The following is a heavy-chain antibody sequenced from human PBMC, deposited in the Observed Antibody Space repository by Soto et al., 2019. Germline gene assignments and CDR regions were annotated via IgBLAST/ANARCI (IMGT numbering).Heavy chain of an antibody. V-gene: IGHV3-48*01. CDR3: ARHPERIAEIGWFDP. J-gene: IGHJ5*02. CDR1: GFTFSSYS. CDR2: ISSSSSTI. Sequence: VQLVESGGGLVQPGGSLRLSCAASGFTFSSYSMNWVRQAPGKGLEWVSYISSSSSTIYYADSVPGRFTISRDNATNSLYLQMYSLRAEDTAVYYCARHPERIAEIGWFDPWGQGTLVTVSS. D-gene: IGHD6-13*01.